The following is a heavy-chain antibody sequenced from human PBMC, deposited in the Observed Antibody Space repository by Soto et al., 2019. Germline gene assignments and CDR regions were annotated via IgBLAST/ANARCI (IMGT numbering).Heavy chain of an antibody. CDR3: ARDGGGDSNWFDP. Sequence: TLSPTCTVSGGASSSGDYHCSWIRQPPGKGLEWIGYIYYSGSTYYNPSLKSRVTISVDTSKNQFSLKLSSVTAADTAVYYCARDGGGDSNWFDPSGQGTLVTVSS. CDR2: IYYSGST. V-gene: IGHV4-30-4*01. D-gene: IGHD2-21*02. J-gene: IGHJ5*02. CDR1: GGASSSGDYH.